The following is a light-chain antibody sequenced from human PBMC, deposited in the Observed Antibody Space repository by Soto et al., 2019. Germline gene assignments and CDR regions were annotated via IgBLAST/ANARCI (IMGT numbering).Light chain of an antibody. Sequence: ILMTQSRAPLCVAQGKRFTFSCMASQGVSRKLAWYQHKPGQAPRLLISGASTGATGIPARFSGSGSGTEFTLTISSLQSEDCAIYYSQQYHKWPITFGGGTKVDIK. CDR1: QGVSRK. CDR3: QQYHKWPIT. V-gene: IGKV3-15*01. J-gene: IGKJ4*01. CDR2: GAS.